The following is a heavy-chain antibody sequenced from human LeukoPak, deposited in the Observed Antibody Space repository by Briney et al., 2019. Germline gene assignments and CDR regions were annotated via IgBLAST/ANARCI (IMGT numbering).Heavy chain of an antibody. D-gene: IGHD6-19*01. CDR1: GGSITSISYY. J-gene: IGHJ4*02. CDR3: ARQDSSGWYFNDY. CDR2: IYYSGST. Sequence: PSKTLSLTCTVSGGSITSISYYWGWIRQPPGKGLEWIGSIYYSGSTYYNPSLKTRVTVSVDTSKNQFSLKLSSVTAADTAVYYCARQDSSGWYFNDYWGQGTLVTVSS. V-gene: IGHV4-39*01.